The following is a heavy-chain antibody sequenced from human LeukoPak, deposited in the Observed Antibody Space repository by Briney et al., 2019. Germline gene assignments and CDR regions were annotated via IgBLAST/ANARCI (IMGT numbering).Heavy chain of an antibody. Sequence: PLETLSLTCTVSGGSISSYYWSWIRQPPGKGLEWIGYIYYSGSTNYNPSLKSRVTISVDTSKNQFSLKLSSVTAADTAVYYCASLSGGADYWGQGTLVTVSS. CDR3: ASLSGGADY. D-gene: IGHD1-1*01. CDR1: GGSISSYY. V-gene: IGHV4-59*01. J-gene: IGHJ4*02. CDR2: IYYSGST.